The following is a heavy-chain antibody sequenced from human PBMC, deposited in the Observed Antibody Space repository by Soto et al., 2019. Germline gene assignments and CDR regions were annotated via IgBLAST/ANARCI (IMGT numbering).Heavy chain of an antibody. CDR3: ARKGQWLPVDY. V-gene: IGHV3-33*01. CDR2: IWYDGSNK. D-gene: IGHD5-12*01. Sequence: PGGSLRLSCAASGFTFSSYGMYWVRQAPGKGLEWVAVIWYDGSNKYYADSVKGRFTISRDNSKNTLYLQMNSLRAEDTAVYYCARKGQWLPVDYWGQGTLVTVSS. J-gene: IGHJ4*02. CDR1: GFTFSSYG.